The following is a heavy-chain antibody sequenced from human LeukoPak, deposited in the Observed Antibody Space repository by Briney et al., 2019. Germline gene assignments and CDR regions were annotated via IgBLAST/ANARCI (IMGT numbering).Heavy chain of an antibody. CDR3: ARARFLFLQPETDY. CDR2: ISAYNGNT. D-gene: IGHD2-21*01. J-gene: IGHJ4*02. Sequence: ASVKVSCKASGYTFTSYGISWVRQAPGQGLEWMGWISAYNGNTNYAQKFQGRVTMTRDTSISTAYMELSRLRSDDTAVYYCARARFLFLQPETDYWGQGTLVTVSS. V-gene: IGHV1-18*01. CDR1: GYTFTSYG.